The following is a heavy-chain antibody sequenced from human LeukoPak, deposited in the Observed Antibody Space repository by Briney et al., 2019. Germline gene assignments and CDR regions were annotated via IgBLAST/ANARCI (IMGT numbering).Heavy chain of an antibody. CDR3: ARGGYEF. D-gene: IGHD5-12*01. CDR2: IREDGSEK. Sequence: PGGSLRLSCAASGFTFRSYPRNWVRQAPGKGLEWVATIREDGSEKNYVDSVKGRFIVSRDNAKNSFHLQMDSLRADDSAVYYCARGGYEFWGQGDLVTVSS. V-gene: IGHV3-7*01. CDR1: GFTFRSYP. J-gene: IGHJ4*02.